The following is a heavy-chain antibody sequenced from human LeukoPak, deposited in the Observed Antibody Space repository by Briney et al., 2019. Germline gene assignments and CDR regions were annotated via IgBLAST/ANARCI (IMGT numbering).Heavy chain of an antibody. D-gene: IGHD6-6*01. Sequence: SETLSLTCTVSGGSISSYYWSWIRQPPGKGLEWIGYIYFSGSTDYNPSLKSRVTISVDTSKDQFSLKLSSVTAADTAVYYCARSEYSSSSGHFDYWGQGTLVTVSS. CDR2: IYFSGST. CDR3: ARSEYSSSSGHFDY. CDR1: GGSISSYY. J-gene: IGHJ4*02. V-gene: IGHV4-59*08.